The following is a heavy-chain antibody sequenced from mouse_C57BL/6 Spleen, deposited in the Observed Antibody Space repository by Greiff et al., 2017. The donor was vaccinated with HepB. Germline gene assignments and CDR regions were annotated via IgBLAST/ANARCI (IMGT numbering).Heavy chain of an antibody. D-gene: IGHD1-1*01. CDR2: FDPNSGGT. V-gene: IGHV1-72*01. Sequence: QVQLQQPGAELVKPGASVKLSCKASGYTFTSYWMHWVKQRPGRGLEWIGRFDPNSGGTKYNEKFKSKATLTVDKPSSTAYMQLSSLTSEDSAVYYCAREGYYYGSSFDYWGQGTTLTVSS. CDR1: GYTFTSYW. J-gene: IGHJ2*01. CDR3: AREGYYYGSSFDY.